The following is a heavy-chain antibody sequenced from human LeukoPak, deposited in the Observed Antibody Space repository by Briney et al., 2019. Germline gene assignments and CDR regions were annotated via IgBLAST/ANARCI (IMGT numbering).Heavy chain of an antibody. CDR1: GYTFTSYY. CDR2: INPSGGST. Sequence: SVKVSCKASGYTFTSYYMHWVRQAPGQGLEWMGIINPSGGSTSYAQKFQGRVTMTRDTSTSTVYMELSSLRSEDTAVYYCARDRVVVVPAAKRYYMDVWGKGTTVTVSS. J-gene: IGHJ6*03. V-gene: IGHV1-46*03. CDR3: ARDRVVVVPAAKRYYMDV. D-gene: IGHD2-2*01.